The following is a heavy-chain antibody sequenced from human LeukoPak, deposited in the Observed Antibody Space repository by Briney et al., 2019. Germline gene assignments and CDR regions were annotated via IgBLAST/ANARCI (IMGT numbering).Heavy chain of an antibody. CDR3: ARPYYESSGLYVDAFDI. V-gene: IGHV1-2*06. J-gene: IGHJ3*02. D-gene: IGHD3-22*01. CDR1: GYTLTAYY. CDR2: INPNSGGT. Sequence: ASVKVSCKASGYTLTAYYLHWVRQAPGQGLEWMGRINPNSGGTTYAQKFQGRVTMSRDTSIGTAYMELSSLRSDDTAVYYCARPYYESSGLYVDAFDIWGQGTMVTVSS.